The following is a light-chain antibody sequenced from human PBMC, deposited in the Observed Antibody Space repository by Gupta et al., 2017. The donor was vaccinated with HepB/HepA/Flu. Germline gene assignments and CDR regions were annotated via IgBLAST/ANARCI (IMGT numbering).Light chain of an antibody. CDR1: QDISDY. V-gene: IGKV1-33*01. CDR3: QQYDNLPRT. J-gene: IGKJ2*01. CDR2: DAS. Sequence: DIQMTQSPSSLSASLGDRVTITCQASQDISDYLNWYQQKPGKAPKLLIYDASNLETGVPSRFSGSGSGTDFSFTISSLQPEDIATYYCQQYDNLPRTFGQGTKLEI.